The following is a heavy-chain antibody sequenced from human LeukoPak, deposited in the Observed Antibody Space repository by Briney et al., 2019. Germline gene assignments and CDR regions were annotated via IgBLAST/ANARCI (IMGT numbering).Heavy chain of an antibody. J-gene: IGHJ5*02. Sequence: SETLSLTCAIDGGSFSGYYWSWIRQPPGKGLEWIGYIYYSGSTNYNPSLKSRVTISVDTSKNQFSLKLSSVTAADTAVYYCARDNDRLLWFGELSSWFDPWGQGTLVTVSS. V-gene: IGHV4-59*01. D-gene: IGHD3-10*01. CDR3: ARDNDRLLWFGELSSWFDP. CDR1: GGSFSGYY. CDR2: IYYSGST.